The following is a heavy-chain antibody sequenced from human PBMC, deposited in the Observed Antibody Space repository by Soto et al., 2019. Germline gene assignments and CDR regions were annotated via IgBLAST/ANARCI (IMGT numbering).Heavy chain of an antibody. D-gene: IGHD5-12*01. Sequence: QVQLVESGGGVVQPGRSLRLSCAASGFTFSSYAMHWVRQAPGKGLEWVAVISYDGSNKYYADSVKGRFTISRDNSKNTLYLQMNSLRAEDTAVYYCARECGLRRDGYGGYFQHWGQGTLVTVSS. CDR3: ARECGLRRDGYGGYFQH. V-gene: IGHV3-30-3*01. CDR1: GFTFSSYA. J-gene: IGHJ1*01. CDR2: ISYDGSNK.